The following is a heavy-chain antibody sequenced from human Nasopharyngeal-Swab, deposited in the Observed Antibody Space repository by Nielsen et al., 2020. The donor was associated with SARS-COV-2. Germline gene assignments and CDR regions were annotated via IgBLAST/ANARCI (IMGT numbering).Heavy chain of an antibody. CDR3: ARDTYCSGGSCYGYGMAV. Sequence: VRQMPGKGLEWVANIKEDGSEKNYVDSVKGRFTISRDNAKNSLYLQMNSLRADDTAVYYCARDTYCSGGSCYGYGMAVWGRGTTVTVSS. CDR2: IKEDGSEK. V-gene: IGHV3-7*01. J-gene: IGHJ6*02. D-gene: IGHD2-15*01.